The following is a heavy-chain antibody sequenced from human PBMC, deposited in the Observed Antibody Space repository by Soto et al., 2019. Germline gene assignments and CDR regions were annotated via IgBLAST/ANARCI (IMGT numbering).Heavy chain of an antibody. CDR2: ISSSSSYI. D-gene: IGHD3-10*01. CDR3: ARDHYGSGTTYFDY. J-gene: IGHJ4*02. Sequence: EVQLVESGGGLVKPGGSLRLSCAASGFTFSSYSMNWVRQAPGKGLEWVSSISSSSSYIYYADSVKGRFTISRDNDKNSLYLQMNSLRAEDPAVYYCARDHYGSGTTYFDYWGQGTLVTVSS. CDR1: GFTFSSYS. V-gene: IGHV3-21*01.